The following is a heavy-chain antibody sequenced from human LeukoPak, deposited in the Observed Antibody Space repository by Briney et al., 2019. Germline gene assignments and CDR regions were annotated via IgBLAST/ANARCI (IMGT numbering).Heavy chain of an antibody. CDR3: ARVLSDVVVVAATPNWYFDL. J-gene: IGHJ2*01. V-gene: IGHV4-30-4*01. D-gene: IGHD2-15*01. Sequence: SETLSLTCTVSGGSISSGDYYWRWIRQPPGKGLEWIGYIYYSGSTYYNPSLKSRVTISVDTSKNQFSLKLSSVTAADTAVYYCARVLSDVVVVAATPNWYFDLWGRGTLVTVSS. CDR2: IYYSGST. CDR1: GGSISSGDYY.